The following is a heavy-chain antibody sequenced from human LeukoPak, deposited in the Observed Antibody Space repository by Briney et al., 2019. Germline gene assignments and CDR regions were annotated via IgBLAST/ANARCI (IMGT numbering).Heavy chain of an antibody. J-gene: IGHJ5*02. Sequence: PSQTLSLTCTVSGGSISSGDYYWSWIRQPPGKGLEWIGYVYYSGSTYYNPSLKSRVTISVDTSKNQFSLKLSSVTAADTAVYYCARVNPYCGSGSYLNWFDPWGQGTLVTVSS. D-gene: IGHD3-10*01. CDR3: ARVNPYCGSGSYLNWFDP. CDR1: GGSISSGDYY. CDR2: VYYSGST. V-gene: IGHV4-30-4*08.